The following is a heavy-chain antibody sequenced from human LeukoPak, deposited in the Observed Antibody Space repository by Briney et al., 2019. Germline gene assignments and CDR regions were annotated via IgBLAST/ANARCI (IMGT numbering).Heavy chain of an antibody. CDR2: MNPNSGNT. D-gene: IGHD3-22*01. CDR1: GYTFTSYD. J-gene: IGHJ4*02. V-gene: IGHV1-8*01. CDR3: SRGGGYYDSSGTYFIRPPGY. Sequence: ASVKVSCKASGYTFTSYDINWVRQATGQGLEWMGWMNPNSGNTGYAQKFQGRVTMTRNTSINTAYMELSSLRSEDTAVYYCSRGGGYYDSSGTYFIRPPGYWGQGTLVTVSS.